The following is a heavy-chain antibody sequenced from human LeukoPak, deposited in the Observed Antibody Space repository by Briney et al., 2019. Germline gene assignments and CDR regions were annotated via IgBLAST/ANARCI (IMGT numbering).Heavy chain of an antibody. J-gene: IGHJ3*02. CDR3: ARATYYYDSSGYYPGAFDI. D-gene: IGHD3-22*01. V-gene: IGHV4-31*11. CDR1: GGSISSGGYS. Sequence: SQTLSLTCAVSGGSISSGGYSWSWIRQPPGKGLEWIGYIYYSGSTYYNPSLKSRVTISVDTSKNQFSLKLSSVTAADTAVYYCARATYYYDSSGYYPGAFDIWGQGTMVTVSS. CDR2: IYYSGST.